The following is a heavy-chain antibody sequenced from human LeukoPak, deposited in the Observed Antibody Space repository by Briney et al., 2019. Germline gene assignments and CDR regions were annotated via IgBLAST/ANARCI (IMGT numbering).Heavy chain of an antibody. J-gene: IGHJ4*02. Sequence: GGSLRLSCAASRFTFSSYAMTWVRQAPGKGLEWVSVISGSAGTTYYADSVKGRFTISRDNSKNTLYLQMNSLRAEDTAVYYCAKMSGYGSSSGRGYYFDYWGQGTLVTVSS. V-gene: IGHV3-23*01. CDR1: RFTFSSYA. CDR2: ISGSAGTT. D-gene: IGHD6-6*01. CDR3: AKMSGYGSSSGRGYYFDY.